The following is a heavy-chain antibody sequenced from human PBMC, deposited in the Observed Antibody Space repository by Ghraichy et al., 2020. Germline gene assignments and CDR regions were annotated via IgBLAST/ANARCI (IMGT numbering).Heavy chain of an antibody. Sequence: SGPTLVKPTQTVTLTCTFSGFSLSTSGVGVGWIRQPPGQALEWLALIYWNDDKRYSPSLKSRLTITKDTSKKQVVLTVTNMDPVDTATYYCAHSIWFGDAFDIWGQGTLVTVSS. CDR3: AHSIWFGDAFDI. J-gene: IGHJ3*02. CDR1: GFSLSTSGVG. V-gene: IGHV2-5*01. D-gene: IGHD3-10*01. CDR2: IYWNDDK.